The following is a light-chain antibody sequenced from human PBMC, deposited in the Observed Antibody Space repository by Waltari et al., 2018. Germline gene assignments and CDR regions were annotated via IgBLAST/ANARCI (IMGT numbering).Light chain of an antibody. V-gene: IGLV2-23*02. CDR2: EVS. J-gene: IGLJ3*02. CDR3: CSYVRSTWV. Sequence: QSALTQPASVSGSPGQSITISCTGTSIDVGKYNLVSWYQQHPGKAPKVMIYEVSKRPSGVSNRFAGSKSGNTASLTISGLQAEDEADYYCCSYVRSTWVFGGGTKLTVL. CDR1: SIDVGKYNL.